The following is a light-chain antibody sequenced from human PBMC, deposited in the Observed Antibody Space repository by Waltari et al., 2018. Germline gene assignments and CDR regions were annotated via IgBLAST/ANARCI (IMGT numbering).Light chain of an antibody. J-gene: IGLJ1*01. CDR1: SSNVGSIY. CDR3: AAWDHNLGNYV. V-gene: IGLV1-47*01. CDR2: RDN. Sequence: QSVLPQPPSASGTPGQRVTISCSGNSSNVGSIYVYWYKQLPGTAPKLPIYRDNPRPSGVPDRFSGSKAGTSASLAISGLRSEDEADYYCAAWDHNLGNYVFGTGTKVTVL.